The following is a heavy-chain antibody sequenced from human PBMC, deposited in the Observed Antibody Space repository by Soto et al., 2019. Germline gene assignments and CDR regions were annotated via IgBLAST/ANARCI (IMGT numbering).Heavy chain of an antibody. Sequence: LRLSCAASGFTFSSFAMSWVRQAPGKGLEWVSAIGDNNDITSYADSVKGRLTISRDNSKNTLYLHMNSLGAEDTAVYYCAKGFVSFGYFDYWGKGTPVTVSS. D-gene: IGHD3-16*01. CDR1: GFTFSSFA. J-gene: IGHJ4*02. V-gene: IGHV3-23*01. CDR2: IGDNNDIT. CDR3: AKGFVSFGYFDY.